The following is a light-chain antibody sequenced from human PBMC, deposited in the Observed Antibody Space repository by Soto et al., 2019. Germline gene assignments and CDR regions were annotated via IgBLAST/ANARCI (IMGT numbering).Light chain of an antibody. V-gene: IGLV2-14*02. J-gene: IGLJ1*01. CDR1: SSDVGGYNL. Sequence: QSALTQPASVSGSPGQSITISCTGSSSDVGGYNLVSWYQHHPGKAPKLIIYEVTNRPSGVSNRFSGSKSGNTASLTISGLQAEDESDYYCISYTSGTSPYVFGTGTKLTVL. CDR2: EVT. CDR3: ISYTSGTSPYV.